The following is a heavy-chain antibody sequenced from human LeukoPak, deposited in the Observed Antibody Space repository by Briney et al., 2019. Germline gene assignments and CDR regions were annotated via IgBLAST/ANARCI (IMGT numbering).Heavy chain of an antibody. Sequence: SETLSLTCTVSGASISSSSSYWGWIRQPPGRGLEWIGTIYYSGTAYYNPSLKSRVTISVDTSKNQFSLRLSSVTAADTAVYYCASSHVTIGAAGPDNWLDPWGQGTLVTVSS. CDR3: ASSHVTIGAAGPDNWLDP. J-gene: IGHJ5*02. D-gene: IGHD6-13*01. CDR2: IYYSGTA. V-gene: IGHV4-39*01. CDR1: GASISSSSSY.